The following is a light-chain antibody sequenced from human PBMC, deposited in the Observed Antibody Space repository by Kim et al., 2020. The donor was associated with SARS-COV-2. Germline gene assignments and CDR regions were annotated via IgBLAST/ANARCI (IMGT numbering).Light chain of an antibody. J-gene: IGLJ1*01. CDR1: KLGDKY. CDR2: QDS. CDR3: QAWDSSTYV. Sequence: VSPGQTASITCSGDKLGDKYACWYQQKPGQSPVLGIYQDSKRPSGIPERFSGSNSGNTATLTISGTQAMDEADYYCQAWDSSTYVFGTGTKVTVL. V-gene: IGLV3-1*01.